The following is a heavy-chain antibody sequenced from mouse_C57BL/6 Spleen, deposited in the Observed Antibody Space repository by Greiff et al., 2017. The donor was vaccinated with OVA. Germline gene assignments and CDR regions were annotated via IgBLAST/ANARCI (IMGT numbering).Heavy chain of an antibody. D-gene: IGHD1-1*01. CDR3: ARRGGYYGSSDWYFDV. V-gene: IGHV5-9*01. CDR2: ISGGGGNT. Sequence: EVQGVESGGGLVKPGGSLKLSCAASGFTFSSYTMSWVRQTPEKRLEWVATISGGGGNTYYPDSVKGRFTISRDNAKNTLYLQMSSLRSEDTALYYCARRGGYYGSSDWYFDVWGTGTTVTVSS. CDR1: GFTFSSYT. J-gene: IGHJ1*03.